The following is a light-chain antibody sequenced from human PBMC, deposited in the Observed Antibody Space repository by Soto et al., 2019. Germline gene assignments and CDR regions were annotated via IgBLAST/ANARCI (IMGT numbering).Light chain of an antibody. CDR2: AAS. V-gene: IGKV1-9*01. J-gene: IGKJ1*01. Sequence: DIQLTQSPSFLSASVGDRVTITCRASQGISSYLAWYQQKPGKAPKLLIYAASTMQSGVPSRFSCSGSGTEFPLTISSLQPEDFATYYCQQLNSYPRTFGQGTKVEIK. CDR1: QGISSY. CDR3: QQLNSYPRT.